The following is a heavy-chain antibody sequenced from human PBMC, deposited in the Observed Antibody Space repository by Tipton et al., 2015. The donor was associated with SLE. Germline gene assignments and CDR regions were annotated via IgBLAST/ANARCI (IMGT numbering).Heavy chain of an antibody. Sequence: TLSLTCTVSGGSISSYYWSWIRQPPGKGLEWIGYIYYSGSTNYNPSLKSRVTISVDTSKNQFSLKLSSVTAADTAVYYCAREVEAYSSGWYYFYYYMDVWGKGTTVTVSS. V-gene: IGHV4-59*12. J-gene: IGHJ6*03. CDR1: GGSISSYY. CDR3: AREVEAYSSGWYYFYYYMDV. CDR2: IYYSGST. D-gene: IGHD6-19*01.